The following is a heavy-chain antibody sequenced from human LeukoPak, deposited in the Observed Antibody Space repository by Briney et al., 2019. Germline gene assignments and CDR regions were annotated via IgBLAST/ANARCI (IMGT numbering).Heavy chain of an antibody. CDR3: AKGGHCSGGSCERDYGLDV. J-gene: IGHJ6*02. CDR1: GYTFTGYY. D-gene: IGHD2-15*01. CDR2: INPNSGDT. V-gene: IGHV1-2*02. Sequence: ASVKVSCKASGYTFTGYYMHWVRQAPGQGLEWMGWINPNSGDTNYAQNLQDRVTVTIDTSTSTAYMELRSLRPDDTAIYYCAKGGHCSGGSCERDYGLDVWGQGTTVTVSS.